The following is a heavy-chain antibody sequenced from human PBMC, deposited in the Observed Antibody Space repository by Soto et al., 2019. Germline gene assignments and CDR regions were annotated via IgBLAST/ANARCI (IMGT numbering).Heavy chain of an antibody. CDR1: GYTFTSYA. CDR2: IIPIFGTA. J-gene: IGHJ4*02. V-gene: IGHV1-69*13. Sequence: SVKVSCKASGYTFTSYASSWVRQAPGQGLEWMGGIIPIFGTANYAQKFQGRVTITADESTSTAYMELSSLRSEDTAVYYCASSNSGHYDYVWGSSPDYWGQGTLVTVSS. CDR3: ASSNSGHYDYVWGSSPDY. D-gene: IGHD3-16*01.